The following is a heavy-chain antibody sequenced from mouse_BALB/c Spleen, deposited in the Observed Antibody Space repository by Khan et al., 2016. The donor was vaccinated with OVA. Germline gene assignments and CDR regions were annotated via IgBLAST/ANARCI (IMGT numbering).Heavy chain of an antibody. CDR2: INPSTGYT. Sequence: QLQQSGAELAKPGASVKMSCKASGYTFINYWVLWIKQRPGQGLEWIGYINPSTGYTEYNQNFKDKATLTADKSSSTAYMQLSSLTSEDSTVYYCARRGLRWDFDYWGQGTTLTVSS. CDR3: ARRGLRWDFDY. D-gene: IGHD1-1*01. CDR1: GYTFINYW. V-gene: IGHV1-7*01. J-gene: IGHJ2*01.